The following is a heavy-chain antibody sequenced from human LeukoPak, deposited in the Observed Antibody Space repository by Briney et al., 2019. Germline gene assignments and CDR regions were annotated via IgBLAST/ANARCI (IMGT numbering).Heavy chain of an antibody. CDR3: ASENFWSGYRGYYYYYMDV. J-gene: IGHJ6*03. D-gene: IGHD3-3*01. Sequence: PGGSLRLSCAASGFTFSSYWMTWVRQAPGKGLEWVANIKQDGSETYYVDSVKGRSTISRDNAKNSLYLQMNSLRAEDTAVYYCASENFWSGYRGYYYYYMDVWGKGTTVTVSS. CDR2: IKQDGSET. CDR1: GFTFSSYW. V-gene: IGHV3-7*01.